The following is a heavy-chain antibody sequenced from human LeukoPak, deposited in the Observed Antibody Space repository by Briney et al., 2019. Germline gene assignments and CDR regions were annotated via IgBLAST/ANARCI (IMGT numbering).Heavy chain of an antibody. D-gene: IGHD5-18*01. Sequence: PGGSLRLSCAASGFSVINAWMSWVRQAPGQGLEWVGFIRSKAYGGTTEYAASVKGRFTISRDDSKSIAYLQMNSLKTEDTAVYYCTRVRGYSYGSDYWGQGTLVTVSS. J-gene: IGHJ4*02. CDR3: TRVRGYSYGSDY. CDR2: IRSKAYGGTT. CDR1: GFSVINAW. V-gene: IGHV3-49*04.